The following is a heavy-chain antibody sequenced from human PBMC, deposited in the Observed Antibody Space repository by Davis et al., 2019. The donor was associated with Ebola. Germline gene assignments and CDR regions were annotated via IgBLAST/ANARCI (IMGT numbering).Heavy chain of an antibody. CDR2: ISGSGGST. Sequence: GGSLRLSCAASGFTFSSYAMSWVRQAPGKGLEWVSAISGSGGSTYYADSVKGRFTISRDNSKNTLYLQMNSLRAEDTAVYYCASPVLYGDYSHFDYWGQGTLVTVSS. D-gene: IGHD4-17*01. CDR1: GFTFSSYA. V-gene: IGHV3-23*01. J-gene: IGHJ4*02. CDR3: ASPVLYGDYSHFDY.